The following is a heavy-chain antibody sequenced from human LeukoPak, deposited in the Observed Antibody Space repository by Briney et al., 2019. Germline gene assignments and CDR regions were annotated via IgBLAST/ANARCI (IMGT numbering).Heavy chain of an antibody. CDR2: IYSGGNT. J-gene: IGHJ5*02. D-gene: IGHD2-8*01. CDR3: TKSLVGVLRGFDP. Sequence: GGSLRLSCAASGFTVSSNYMSWVRQAPGKGLEWVSVIYSGGNTYYADSVEGRFTMSRDNSKNTLYLQMNSLRAEETAVYYCTKSLVGVLRGFDPWGQGTLVTVSS. CDR1: GFTVSSNY. V-gene: IGHV3-66*01.